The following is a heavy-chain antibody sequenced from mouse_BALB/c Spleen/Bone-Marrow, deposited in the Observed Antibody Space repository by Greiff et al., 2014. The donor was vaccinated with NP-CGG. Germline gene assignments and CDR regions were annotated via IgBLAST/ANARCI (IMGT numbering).Heavy chain of an antibody. CDR2: IHHSGST. CDR1: GYSITSGYS. J-gene: IGHJ1*01. Sequence: EVKLEESGPDLVKPSQSLSLTCTVTGYSITSGYSWHWIRQFPGNKLEWMGYIHHSGSTNYNPSLRSRISITRDTSKNQFFLHLXXXXTEDTATYYCTSYGNYWYFDVWGAGTTVTVSS. D-gene: IGHD2-1*01. CDR3: TSYGNYWYFDV. V-gene: IGHV3-1*02.